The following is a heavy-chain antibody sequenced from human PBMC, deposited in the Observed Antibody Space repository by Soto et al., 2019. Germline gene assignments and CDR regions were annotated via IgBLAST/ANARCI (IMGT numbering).Heavy chain of an antibody. V-gene: IGHV3-23*01. J-gene: IGHJ4*02. CDR2: ISGSGGST. CDR3: ARMAASRYGSGSYYNLWTGSYFDY. D-gene: IGHD3-10*01. CDR1: GVTFRSYA. Sequence: PGGSLRLSCASSGVTFRSYAMSWVRQAPGKGLEWVSAISGSGGSTYYADSVKGRFTISRDNSKNTLYLQMNSLRAEDTAVYYCARMAASRYGSGSYYNLWTGSYFDYWGQGTLVTVS.